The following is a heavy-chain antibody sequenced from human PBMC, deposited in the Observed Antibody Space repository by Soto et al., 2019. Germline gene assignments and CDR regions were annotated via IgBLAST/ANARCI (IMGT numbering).Heavy chain of an antibody. J-gene: IGHJ5*02. Sequence: GGSLRLSCAASEFTFNHYSMNWVRQAPGKGLEWVSSISSSSNYIFDADSVKGRFTISRDNARNSLYLQMNSLRAEDTAVYYCARVTTGANWLDLWGQGTLVTVSS. CDR3: ARVTTGANWLDL. CDR1: EFTFNHYS. V-gene: IGHV3-21*01. CDR2: ISSSSNYI. D-gene: IGHD1-1*01.